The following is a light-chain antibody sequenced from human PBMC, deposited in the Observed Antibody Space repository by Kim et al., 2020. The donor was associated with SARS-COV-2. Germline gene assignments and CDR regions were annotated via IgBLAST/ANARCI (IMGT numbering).Light chain of an antibody. CDR3: QQYNNWPPEYT. V-gene: IGKV3-15*01. CDR2: GAS. CDR1: QSVSSN. Sequence: SPGARATLSRRASQSVSSNLAWYQPKPGQAPRRLIYGASTRATGIPARFSGSGSGTEFTLTMSSLRSEDIAVYYCQQYNNWPPEYTFGQGTKLEI. J-gene: IGKJ2*01.